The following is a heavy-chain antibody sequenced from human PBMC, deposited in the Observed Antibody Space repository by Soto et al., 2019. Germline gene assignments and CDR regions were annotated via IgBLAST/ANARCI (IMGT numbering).Heavy chain of an antibody. V-gene: IGHV3-7*03. CDR1: GFTLNGFY. Sequence: PGGSLTLSCATSGFTLNGFYISWVRQAPGEGLEWVGNIKGDGSDVHYVVSVRGRFTISRDKAEKLIHLQMNNLGVEDTAMYYCARDHVTAEWGRGSQFT. CDR3: ARDHVTAE. CDR2: IKGDGSDV. D-gene: IGHD6-19*01. J-gene: IGHJ4*02.